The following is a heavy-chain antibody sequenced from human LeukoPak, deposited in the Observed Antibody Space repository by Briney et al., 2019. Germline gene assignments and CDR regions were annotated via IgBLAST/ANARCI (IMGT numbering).Heavy chain of an antibody. CDR3: ARATVTTAYFDY. CDR2: INPSGGST. Sequence: GASVKVSCKASGHTFTSYYMHWVRQAPGQGLEWMGIINPSGGSTSYAQKFQGRVTMTRDTSTSTVYMELSSLRSEDTAVYYCARATVTTAYFDYWGQGTLVTVSS. J-gene: IGHJ4*02. CDR1: GHTFTSYY. V-gene: IGHV1-46*01. D-gene: IGHD4-17*01.